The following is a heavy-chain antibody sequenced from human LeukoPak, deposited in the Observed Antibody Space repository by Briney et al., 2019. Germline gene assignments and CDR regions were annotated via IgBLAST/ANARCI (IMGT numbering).Heavy chain of an antibody. J-gene: IGHJ4*02. CDR2: IIPILGTA. Sequence: ASVKVSCKTSGGSLSNYGISWVRQAPGQGLEWMGGIIPILGTANYAQKFQGRVTITTDESTSTAYMELSRLRSEDTAVYYCARDRYYDSRGNFYESGYWGQGTLVTVSS. CDR3: ARDRYYDSRGNFYESGY. D-gene: IGHD3-22*01. V-gene: IGHV1-69*05. CDR1: GGSLSNYG.